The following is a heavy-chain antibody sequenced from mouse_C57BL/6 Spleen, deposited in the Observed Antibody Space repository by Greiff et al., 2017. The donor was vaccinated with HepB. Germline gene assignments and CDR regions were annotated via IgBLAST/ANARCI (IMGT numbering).Heavy chain of an antibody. Sequence: QVQLQQSGAELARPGASVKMSCKASGYTFTSYTMHWVKQRPGQVLEWIGYINPSSGYTKYNQKFKDKATLTADKSSSSAYMQLSSLTSEDSAVYYCARDSSGSAYWCQGTLVTVSA. CDR3: ARDSSGSAY. J-gene: IGHJ3*01. CDR2: INPSSGYT. CDR1: GYTFTSYT. D-gene: IGHD3-2*02. V-gene: IGHV1-4*01.